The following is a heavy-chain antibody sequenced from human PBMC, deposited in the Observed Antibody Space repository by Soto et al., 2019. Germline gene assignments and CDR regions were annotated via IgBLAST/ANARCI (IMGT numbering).Heavy chain of an antibody. CDR1: GYTFTSYG. CDR3: ARDHTWSYYYDSSGSGYFDY. J-gene: IGHJ4*02. Sequence: RASVKVSCKASGYTFTSYGISWVRQAPGQGLEWMGWISAYNGNTNYAQKLQGRVTMTTDTSTSTAYMELRSLRSDDTAVYYCARDHTWSYYYDSSGSGYFDYWGQGTLVTAPQ. V-gene: IGHV1-18*04. CDR2: ISAYNGNT. D-gene: IGHD3-22*01.